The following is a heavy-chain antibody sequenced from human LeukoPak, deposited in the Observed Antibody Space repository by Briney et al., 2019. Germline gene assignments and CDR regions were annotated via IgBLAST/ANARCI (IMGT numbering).Heavy chain of an antibody. CDR1: GGSFSGYY. J-gene: IGHJ6*02. CDR3: ARGDIVVVPAAIGRVGYYYYYGMDV. D-gene: IGHD2-2*01. Sequence: SETLSLTCAVYGGSFSGYYWSWIRQPSGKGLEWIGEINHSGSTNYNPSLKSRVTISVDTSKNQFSLKLSSVTAADTAVYYCARGDIVVVPAAIGRVGYYYYYGMDVWGQGTTVTVSS. V-gene: IGHV4-34*01. CDR2: INHSGST.